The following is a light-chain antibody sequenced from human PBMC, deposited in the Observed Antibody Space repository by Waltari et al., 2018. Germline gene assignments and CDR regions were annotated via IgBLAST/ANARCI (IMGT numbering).Light chain of an antibody. CDR1: SSDVGNYNL. CDR3: CSYAGSYTWV. Sequence: QSALTHPASVSGSPGQSITIPCTGPSSDVGNYNLVSWYQKYPGKAPKVMIYDDNRRPSGVSDRSSGSKSGNTASLTISGVQAEDEADYYCCSYAGSYTWVFGGGTKLTVL. J-gene: IGLJ3*02. CDR2: DDN. V-gene: IGLV2-23*01.